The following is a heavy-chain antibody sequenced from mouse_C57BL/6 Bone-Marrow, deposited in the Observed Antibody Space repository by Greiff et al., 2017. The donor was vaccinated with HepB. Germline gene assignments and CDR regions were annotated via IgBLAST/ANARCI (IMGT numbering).Heavy chain of an antibody. CDR3: ARLYSNHLDLDV. V-gene: IGHV5-17*01. D-gene: IGHD2-5*01. CDR2: ISSGSSTI. CDR1: GFTFSDYG. J-gene: IGHJ1*03. Sequence: EVQLVESGGGLVKPGGSLKLSCAASGFTFSDYGMHWVRQAPEKGLEWVAYISSGSSTIYYADTVKGRFTISRDNTKNTLFLQMTSLTSEDTDRYHCARLYSNHLDLDVGGTGTTVTVSS.